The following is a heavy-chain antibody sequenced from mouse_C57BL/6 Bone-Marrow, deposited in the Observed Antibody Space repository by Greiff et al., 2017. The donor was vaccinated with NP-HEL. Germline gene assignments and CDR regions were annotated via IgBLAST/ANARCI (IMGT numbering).Heavy chain of an antibody. Sequence: VQLQQSGAELVKPGASVKLSCKASGYTFTEYTIHWVKQRSGQGLEWIGWFYPGSGSIKYNEKFKDKATLTADKSSSTVYMELSRLTSEDSAVYFCARHEAPLYYGSSPWFAYWGQGTLVTVSA. CDR3: ARHEAPLYYGSSPWFAY. D-gene: IGHD1-1*01. CDR1: GYTFTEYT. V-gene: IGHV1-62-2*01. CDR2: FYPGSGSI. J-gene: IGHJ3*01.